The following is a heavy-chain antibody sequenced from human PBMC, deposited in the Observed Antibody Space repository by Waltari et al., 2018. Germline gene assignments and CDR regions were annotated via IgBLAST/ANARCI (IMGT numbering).Heavy chain of an antibody. Sequence: QVQLQESGPGLVKPSETLSLTCTVSGGSISSYYWSWIRQPQGKGLAWIGYIYYSGSTNYNPSLKGRVTISVDTSKNQSSLKLSSVTAADTAVDYCARDGVSDFWSGYYDHGGQGTLVTVSS. J-gene: IGHJ4*02. CDR3: ARDGVSDFWSGYYDH. CDR2: IYYSGST. V-gene: IGHV4-59*01. CDR1: GGSISSYY. D-gene: IGHD3-3*01.